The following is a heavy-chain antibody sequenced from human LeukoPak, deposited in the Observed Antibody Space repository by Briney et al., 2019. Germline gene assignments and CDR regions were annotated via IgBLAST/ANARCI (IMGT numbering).Heavy chain of an antibody. D-gene: IGHD3-16*01. V-gene: IGHV3-23*01. CDR1: GFTFSSYA. CDR3: AKWPEGAMNYFDY. J-gene: IGHJ4*02. Sequence: GGSLRLSCAASGFTFSSYAMTWARQTPEKGLEWVSAISGSGDRTYYADSVKGRSTISRDNSKNTVYLQMNALRAVDTALYYCAKWPEGAMNYFDYWGQGILVTVSS. CDR2: ISGSGDRT.